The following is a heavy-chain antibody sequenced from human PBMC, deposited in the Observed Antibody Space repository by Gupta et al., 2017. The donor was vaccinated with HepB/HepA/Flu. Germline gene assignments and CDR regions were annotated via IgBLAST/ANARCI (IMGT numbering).Heavy chain of an antibody. CDR3: ARVPHHAYSSSSGDLDY. Sequence: QVQLQQWGAGLLKPSETLSLTCAVYGGSFSGYYWSWIRQPPGKGLEWIGEINHSGSTNYNPSLKRRVTISVDTSKNQVSLKLSSVTAAETAVDYCARVPHHAYSSSSGDLDYGGQGTMVTVSS. J-gene: IGHJ4*02. CDR2: INHSGST. V-gene: IGHV4-34*01. CDR1: GGSFSGYY. D-gene: IGHD6-6*01.